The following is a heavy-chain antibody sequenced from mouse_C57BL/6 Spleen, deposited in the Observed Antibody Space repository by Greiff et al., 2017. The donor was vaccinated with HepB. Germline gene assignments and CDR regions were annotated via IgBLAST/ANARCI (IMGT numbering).Heavy chain of an antibody. V-gene: IGHV1-26*01. CDR2: INPNNGGT. CDR3: AREGDDYGAWFAY. CDR1: GYTFTDYY. J-gene: IGHJ3*01. Sequence: EVQLQQSGPELVKPGASVKISCKASGYTFTDYYMNWVKQSHGKSLEWIGDINPNNGGTSYNQKFKGKATLTVDKSSSTAYMELRSLTSEDSAVYYCAREGDDYGAWFAYWGQGTLVTVSA. D-gene: IGHD2-4*01.